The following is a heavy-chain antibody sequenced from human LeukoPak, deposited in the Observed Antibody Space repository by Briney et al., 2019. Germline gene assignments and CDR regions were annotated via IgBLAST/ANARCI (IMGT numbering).Heavy chain of an antibody. Sequence: GGSLRLSCAASGFSFSSYAMNWVRQAPGKGLEWVSSISSGSGYIYYADSVKGRFTISRDNAKNSLYLQMNSLRDEDTAVYYCARPESESSGSLGAFDVWGQGAMVTVSS. D-gene: IGHD3-22*01. CDR3: ARPESESSGSLGAFDV. CDR1: GFSFSSYA. CDR2: ISSGSGYI. J-gene: IGHJ3*01. V-gene: IGHV3-21*01.